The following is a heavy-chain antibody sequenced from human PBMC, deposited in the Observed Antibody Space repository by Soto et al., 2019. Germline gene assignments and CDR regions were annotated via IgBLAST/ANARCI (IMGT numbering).Heavy chain of an antibody. Sequence: PGGSLRLSCAASGFTFSSYAMSWVRQAPGKGLEWVSAISGSGGSTYYADSVKGRFTISRDNSKNTLYLQMNSLRAEDTAVYYCAKAPWNLLWFGELLYPHWGQGTLVTVSS. CDR1: GFTFSSYA. CDR2: ISGSGGST. D-gene: IGHD3-10*01. V-gene: IGHV3-23*01. CDR3: AKAPWNLLWFGELLYPH. J-gene: IGHJ4*02.